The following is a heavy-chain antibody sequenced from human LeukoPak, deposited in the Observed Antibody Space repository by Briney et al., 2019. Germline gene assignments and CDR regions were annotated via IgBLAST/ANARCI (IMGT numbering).Heavy chain of an antibody. CDR2: IYSGGST. J-gene: IGHJ4*02. Sequence: GGSLRLSCVASGFTFSDYYMTWIRQAPGKGLEWVSVIYSGGSTYYADSVKGRFTISRDNSKNTLYLQMNSLRAEDTAVYYCAKKNYGGNSDGFYFDYWGQGTLVTVSS. CDR3: AKKNYGGNSDGFYFDY. CDR1: GFTFSDYY. V-gene: IGHV3-66*01. D-gene: IGHD4-23*01.